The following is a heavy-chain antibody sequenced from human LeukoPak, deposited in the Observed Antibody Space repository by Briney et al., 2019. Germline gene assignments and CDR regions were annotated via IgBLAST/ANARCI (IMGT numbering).Heavy chain of an antibody. CDR1: GFSFNLAW. CDR2: IKNKIDGGTT. Sequence: GGSLRLSCAASGFSFNLAWINWVRQAPGKGLEWVGRIKNKIDGGTTDYAAPVKGRFTISRDDSKNTVYLQMNSLKSEDTALYYCNTDGDYGDYVDSWGQGTLVTVSS. CDR3: NTDGDYGDYVDS. D-gene: IGHD4-17*01. V-gene: IGHV3-15*07. J-gene: IGHJ4*02.